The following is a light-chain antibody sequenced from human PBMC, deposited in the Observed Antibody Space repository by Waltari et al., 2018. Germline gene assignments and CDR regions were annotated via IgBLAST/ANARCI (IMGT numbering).Light chain of an antibody. Sequence: QTVVTQEPSLTVSPGGTVPLTCASSTGAVTRGDFPTWFQQSPGQPPRSLIYSANNKHSWTPARFAGSLIGGKAALTLSGVQPEDEADYYCLLFYGGAYVFGTGTKLTVL. CDR1: TGAVTRGDF. CDR2: SAN. J-gene: IGLJ1*01. CDR3: LLFYGGAYV. V-gene: IGLV7-43*01.